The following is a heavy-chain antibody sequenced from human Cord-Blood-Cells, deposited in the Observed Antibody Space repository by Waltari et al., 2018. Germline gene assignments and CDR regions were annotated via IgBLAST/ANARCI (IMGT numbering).Heavy chain of an antibody. CDR2: IDWDDDK. J-gene: IGHJ4*02. Sequence: QVTLRESGPALVKPTQTLTLTCTFSGFSLSTSGMCVSWIRQPPGKALEWLALIDWDDDKYYITSLNTRLTISKDTSKNQVVLTMTNMDPVDTATYYCARITYYYDSSGAPNSAYYFDYWGQGTLVTVSS. CDR3: ARITYYYDSSGAPNSAYYFDY. CDR1: GFSLSTSGMC. D-gene: IGHD3-22*01. V-gene: IGHV2-70*01.